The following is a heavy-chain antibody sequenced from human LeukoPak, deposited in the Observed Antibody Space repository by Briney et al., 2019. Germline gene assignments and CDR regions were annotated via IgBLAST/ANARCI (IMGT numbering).Heavy chain of an antibody. CDR1: GGSISSYY. CDR3: ARSCRILDIVATIRARLGGNGFDI. V-gene: IGHV4-59*12. D-gene: IGHD5-12*01. J-gene: IGHJ3*02. Sequence: PSETLSLTCSVSGGSISSYYWSWIRQPPGKGLEWIGYIYYSGSTDYNPSLKSRVIISVETSKNQFSLKLSSVTAADKAVYYCARSCRILDIVATIRARLGGNGFDIWGQGTMVTVSS. CDR2: IYYSGST.